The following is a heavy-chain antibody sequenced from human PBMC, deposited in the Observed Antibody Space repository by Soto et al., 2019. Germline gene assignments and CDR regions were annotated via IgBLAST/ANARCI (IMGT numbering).Heavy chain of an antibody. J-gene: IGHJ6*02. Sequence: RGESLKISCKGSGYSFTSYWIGWVRQMPGKGLEWMGIIYPGDSDTRYSPSFQGQVTISADKSISTAYLQWSSLKASDTAMYYCARLDYDILTGRNYYYYYYGMDVWGQGTTVTVSS. CDR3: ARLDYDILTGRNYYYYYYGMDV. CDR2: IYPGDSDT. D-gene: IGHD3-9*01. V-gene: IGHV5-51*01. CDR1: GYSFTSYW.